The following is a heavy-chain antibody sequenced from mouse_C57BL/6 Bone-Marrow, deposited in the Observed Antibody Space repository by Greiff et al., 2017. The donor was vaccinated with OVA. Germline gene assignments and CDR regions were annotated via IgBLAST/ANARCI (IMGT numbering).Heavy chain of an antibody. CDR1: GFTFSSYA. Sequence: EVHLVGSGGGLVKPGGSLKLSCAASGFTFSSYAMSWVRQTPEKRLEWVATISDGGSYTSYPDNVKGRFTISRDNGKNNLYLQMSQLKSEDTAMDYCARDRGWFAYWGQGTLVTVSA. V-gene: IGHV5-4*01. J-gene: IGHJ3*01. D-gene: IGHD3-3*01. CDR2: ISDGGSYT. CDR3: ARDRGWFAY.